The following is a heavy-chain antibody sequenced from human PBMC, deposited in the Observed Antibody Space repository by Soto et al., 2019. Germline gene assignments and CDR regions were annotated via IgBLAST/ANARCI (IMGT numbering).Heavy chain of an antibody. Sequence: PGGSLRLSCAASGFTFSSYAMSWVRQAPGKGLEWVSAISGSGGSTYYADSVKGRFTISRDNSKNTLYLQMNSLRAEDTAVYYCAKSDYYDSSAKEAFDYWGQGTLVTVSS. J-gene: IGHJ4*02. D-gene: IGHD3-22*01. CDR1: GFTFSSYA. CDR2: ISGSGGST. CDR3: AKSDYYDSSAKEAFDY. V-gene: IGHV3-23*01.